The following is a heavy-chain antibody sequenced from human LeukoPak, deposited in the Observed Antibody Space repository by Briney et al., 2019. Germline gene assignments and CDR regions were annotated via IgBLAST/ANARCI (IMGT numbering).Heavy chain of an antibody. V-gene: IGHV3-7*01. Sequence: GGPRRFSGAASGFTFSRFWMSWVRQAPGKGLEGVANIKQDGGEKYYVDSVKGGFTFSRANAKNSLYLQMHSLRAEDTAVYYCARTQLRSSGYQSRYWYFDLWGRGTLVTVSS. CDR2: IKQDGGEK. CDR3: ARTQLRSSGYQSRYWYFDL. CDR1: GFTFSRFW. D-gene: IGHD3-22*01. J-gene: IGHJ2*01.